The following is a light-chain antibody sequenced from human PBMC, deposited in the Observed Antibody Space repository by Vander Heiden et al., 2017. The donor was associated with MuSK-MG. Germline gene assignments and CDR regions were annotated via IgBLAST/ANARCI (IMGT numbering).Light chain of an antibody. V-gene: IGLV3-21*04. CDR2: YDS. J-gene: IGLJ3*02. CDR1: NIGSKS. CDR3: QVWDSSSDQV. Sequence: SYVLTQPPSVSVAPGKTDRITCGGNNIGSKSVHWYQQKPGQAPVLVIYYDSDRPSGIPERFSGSNSGNTATLTISRVEAGDEADYYCQVWDSSSDQVFGGGTKLTVL.